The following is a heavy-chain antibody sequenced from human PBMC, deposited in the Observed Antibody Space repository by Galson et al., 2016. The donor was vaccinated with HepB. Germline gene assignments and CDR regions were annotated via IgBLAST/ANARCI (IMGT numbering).Heavy chain of an antibody. CDR1: GGSISNDYW. V-gene: IGHV4-4*02. Sequence: TLSLTCAVSGGSISNDYWWSWVRQSPGKELEWIGEIYQTGTANYNPSFTRRATISVDKSKNQFSLRLDSGTAADTAVYYCTRGTLGTAATMAFDYWGQGTLVSVSP. J-gene: IGHJ4*02. CDR2: IYQTGTA. CDR3: TRGTLGTAATMAFDY. D-gene: IGHD4/OR15-4a*01.